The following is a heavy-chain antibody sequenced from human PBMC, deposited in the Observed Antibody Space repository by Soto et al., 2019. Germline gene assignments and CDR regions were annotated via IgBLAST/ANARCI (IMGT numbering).Heavy chain of an antibody. Sequence: QVKLQESGPGLVKPSGTLSLTCAVSGGSINSNRWWTWVRQAPGKGLEWIGEIHDGGTTNYNLSLKSPVTLSIDESKDQVSLDMQSVGAADTAVCYCAGEGAAGYSAFDPWGQGILVTVSS. CDR1: GGSINSNRW. J-gene: IGHJ5*02. CDR3: AGEGAAGYSAFDP. CDR2: IHDGGTT. V-gene: IGHV4-4*02. D-gene: IGHD4-4*01.